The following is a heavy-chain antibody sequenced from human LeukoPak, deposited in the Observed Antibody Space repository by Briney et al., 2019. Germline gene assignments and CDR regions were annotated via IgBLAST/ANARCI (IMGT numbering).Heavy chain of an antibody. D-gene: IGHD3-10*01. J-gene: IGHJ5*02. CDR3: ARAPLGMVRGPMEDP. Sequence: ASVKVSCKASGYTFTGYYMHWVRQAPGQGLEWMGWINPNSGGTNYAQKFQGRVTMTRDTSISTAYMELSSLRSEDTAVYYCARAPLGMVRGPMEDPWGQGTLVTVSS. CDR1: GYTFTGYY. CDR2: INPNSGGT. V-gene: IGHV1-2*02.